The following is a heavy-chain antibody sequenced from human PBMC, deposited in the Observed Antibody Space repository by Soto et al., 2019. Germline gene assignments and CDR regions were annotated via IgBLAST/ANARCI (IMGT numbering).Heavy chain of an antibody. V-gene: IGHV1-69*13. CDR2: IIPIFGAA. CDR1: GGTFSGYA. D-gene: IGHD3-10*01. J-gene: IGHJ6*02. CDR3: ARGNGSGSYYSNNYYYYYYGMDV. Sequence: GASVKVSCKASGGTFSGYAISWVRQAPGQGLEWMGGIIPIFGAANYAQKFQGRVTITADESTSTAYMELSSLRSEDTAVYYCARGNGSGSYYSNNYYYYYYGMDVWGQGTTVTVSS.